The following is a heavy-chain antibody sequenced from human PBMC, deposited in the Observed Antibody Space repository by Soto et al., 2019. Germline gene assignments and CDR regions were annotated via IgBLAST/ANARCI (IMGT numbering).Heavy chain of an antibody. J-gene: IGHJ4*02. CDR2: IDWDDDK. CDR3: AREGGYNYGPGFFDY. V-gene: IGHV2-70*04. CDR1: GFSLSTSEMR. Sequence: ESGPTLVNPTQTLTLTCTLSGFSLSTSEMRVSWIRQPPGKALEWLARIDWDDDKFYSTSLKTRLTISKDTSKNQVVLTMTNMDPVDTATYYCAREGGYNYGPGFFDYWGQGTLVTAPQ. D-gene: IGHD5-18*01.